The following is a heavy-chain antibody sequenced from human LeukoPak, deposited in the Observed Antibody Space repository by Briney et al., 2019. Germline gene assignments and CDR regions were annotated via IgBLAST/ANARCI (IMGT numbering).Heavy chain of an antibody. CDR1: GGSISNTN. V-gene: IGHV3-30*18. CDR2: ISYDGSYK. Sequence: LTCGVSGGSISNTNWWTWVRPAPGKGLEWVAVISYDGSYKFYADSVKGRFTISRDNSKSTLYLQMNSLRAEDTAVYYCAKDRYSGLNTIDYWGQGTLVTVSS. CDR3: AKDRYSGLNTIDY. D-gene: IGHD6-13*01. J-gene: IGHJ4*02.